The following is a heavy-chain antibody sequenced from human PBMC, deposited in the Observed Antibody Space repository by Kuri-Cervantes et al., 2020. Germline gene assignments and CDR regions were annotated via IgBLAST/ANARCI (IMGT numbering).Heavy chain of an antibody. CDR1: GFTITSYG. J-gene: IGHJ4*02. D-gene: IGHD1-1*01. CDR3: AKGYLRGPIDD. Sequence: GGSLRLSCAASGFTITSYGMHWVRQAPGKGLEWVALITSDGEWESYAGSVKGRFTISRDNSKNTLYLQMDSLRTEDTAVYYCAKGYLRGPIDDWGQGTLVTVSS. V-gene: IGHV3-30*18. CDR2: ITSDGEWE.